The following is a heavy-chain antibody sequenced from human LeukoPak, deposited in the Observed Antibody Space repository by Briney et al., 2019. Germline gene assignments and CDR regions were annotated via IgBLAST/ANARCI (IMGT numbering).Heavy chain of an antibody. CDR3: ARGAASSSLSADDYGMDV. CDR2: IWYDGSNK. V-gene: IGHV3-33*01. CDR1: GFTLSSYG. Sequence: GGSLRLSCAASGFTLSSYGMHWVRQAPGKGLEWVAVIWYDGSNKYHADSVKGRFTISRDNAKNSLYLQMNSLRAEDTAVYYCARGAASSSLSADDYGMDVWGQGTTVTVSS. J-gene: IGHJ6*02. D-gene: IGHD6-6*01.